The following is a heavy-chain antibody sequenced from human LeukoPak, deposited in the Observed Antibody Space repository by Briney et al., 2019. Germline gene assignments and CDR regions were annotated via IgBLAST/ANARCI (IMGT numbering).Heavy chain of an antibody. V-gene: IGHV3-23*01. CDR3: AKDPSNLVGATNRPQGYYYYGMDV. D-gene: IGHD1-26*01. CDR1: GFTFSSFA. Sequence: GGSLRLSCAASGFTFSSFAMSWVRQAPGKGLEWVSAISGSGGGAYYADSVKGRFTVSRDNSKNTLYLQMNSLRAEDTAVYYCAKDPSNLVGATNRPQGYYYYGMDVWGQGTTVTVSS. J-gene: IGHJ6*02. CDR2: ISGSGGGA.